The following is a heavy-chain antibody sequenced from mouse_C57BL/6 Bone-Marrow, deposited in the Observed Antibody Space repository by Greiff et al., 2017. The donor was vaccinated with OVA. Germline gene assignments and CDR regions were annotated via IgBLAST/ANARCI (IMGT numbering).Heavy chain of an antibody. V-gene: IGHV7-1*01. CDR2: SRNKANDYTT. CDR3: ARDDAMDD. CDR1: GFTFSDFY. Sequence: EVQVVESGGGLVQSGRSLRLSCATSGFTFSDFYMEWVRQAPGKGLEWIAASRNKANDYTTEYSASVKGRFIVSRDTSQSILYLQMNALRAEDTAIYYCARDDAMDDWGQGTSVTVSS. J-gene: IGHJ4*01.